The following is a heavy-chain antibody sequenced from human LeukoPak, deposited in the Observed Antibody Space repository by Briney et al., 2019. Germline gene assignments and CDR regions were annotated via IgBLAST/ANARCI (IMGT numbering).Heavy chain of an antibody. CDR2: IYSGGST. J-gene: IGHJ6*04. Sequence: GGSLRLSCAASGFTVSSNYMNWVRQAPGKGLEWVSVIYSGGSTYYADSVKGRFTISRDNSKNSLYLQMNSLRAEDTAVYYCAELGITMIGGVWGKGTTVTISS. V-gene: IGHV3-66*01. CDR3: AELGITMIGGV. D-gene: IGHD3-10*02. CDR1: GFTVSSNY.